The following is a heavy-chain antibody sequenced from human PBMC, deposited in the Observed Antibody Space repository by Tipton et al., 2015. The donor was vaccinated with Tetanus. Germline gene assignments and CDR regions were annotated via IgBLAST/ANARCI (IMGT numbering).Heavy chain of an antibody. J-gene: IGHJ4*02. CDR3: ARAHCTDGVCNFDF. Sequence: QLVQSGGEVKKPGESLKISCKGSGYIFNSYWIGWVRQKPGKGLEWMGFIYPGDSDTRYSPSFQGQVTISVDKSINTAYLQWSSLKASDTSMFYCARAHCTDGVCNFDFWGQGALVTVAS. CDR1: GYIFNSYW. D-gene: IGHD2-8*01. V-gene: IGHV5-51*01. CDR2: IYPGDSDT.